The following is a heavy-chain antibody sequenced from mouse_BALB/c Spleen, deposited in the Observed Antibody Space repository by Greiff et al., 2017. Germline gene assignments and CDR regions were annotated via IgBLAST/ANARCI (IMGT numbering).Heavy chain of an antibody. CDR3: ARDGYYGENYYAMDY. J-gene: IGHJ4*01. Sequence: QVQLKQSGPGLVAPSQSLSITCTVSGFSLTSYGVHWVRQPPGKGLEWLGVIWAGGSTNYNSALMSRLSISKDNSKSQVFLKMNSLQTDDTAMYYCARDGYYGENYYAMDYWGQGTSVTVSS. D-gene: IGHD2-3*01. CDR2: IWAGGST. V-gene: IGHV2-9*02. CDR1: GFSLTSYG.